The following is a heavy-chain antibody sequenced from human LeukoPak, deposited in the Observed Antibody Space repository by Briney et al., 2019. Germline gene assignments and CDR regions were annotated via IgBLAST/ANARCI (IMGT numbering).Heavy chain of an antibody. D-gene: IGHD6-6*01. CDR1: GFTFSSYG. V-gene: IGHV3-30*02. J-gene: IGHJ4*02. CDR2: IRYDGSNK. CDR3: AKDSDSIAARLFDY. Sequence: GGSLRLSCAASGFTFSSYGMHWVRQAPGKGLEWVAFIRYDGSNKYYADSVKGRSTISRDNSKNTLYLQMNSLRAEDTAVYYCAKDSDSIAARLFDYWGQGTLVTVSS.